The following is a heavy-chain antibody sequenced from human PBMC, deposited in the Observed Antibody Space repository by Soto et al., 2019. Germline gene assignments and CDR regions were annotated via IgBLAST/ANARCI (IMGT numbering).Heavy chain of an antibody. CDR2: IYYSGST. CDR3: ARSRNSGWIDY. J-gene: IGHJ4*02. D-gene: IGHD6-19*01. CDR1: GGSISPFY. V-gene: IGHV4-59*01. Sequence: PSETLSLTCTVSGGSISPFYWGWIRQSPGKGLEWLGYIYYSGSTDYHPSLQSRVSISVDTSTNQFFLKLSSLTAADTAVYYCARSRNSGWIDYWGQGTLVTVSS.